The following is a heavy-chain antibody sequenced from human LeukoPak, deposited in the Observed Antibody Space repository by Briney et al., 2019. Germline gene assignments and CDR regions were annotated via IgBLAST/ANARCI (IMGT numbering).Heavy chain of an antibody. CDR3: VRGKYRISIFCTAGACYPGAFDI. J-gene: IGHJ3*02. Sequence: SETLSLTCTVSGGSISSYYWSWIRQPPGKGLEWIGYIYYSGSTNYNPSLKSRVTISVDTSKNQFSLKLSSVTAADTAVYYCVRGKYRISIFCTAGACYPGAFDIWGQGTMATVSS. CDR2: IYYSGST. V-gene: IGHV4-59*01. CDR1: GGSISSYY. D-gene: IGHD2-8*02.